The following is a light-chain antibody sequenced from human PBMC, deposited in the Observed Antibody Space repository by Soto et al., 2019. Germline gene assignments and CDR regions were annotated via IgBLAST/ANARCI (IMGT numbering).Light chain of an antibody. CDR3: QQYNNWRWT. CDR2: GAS. V-gene: IGKV3-15*01. CDR1: QSVSSN. Sequence: EIVMTQSPATLSVSPGERATLSCRASQSVSSNLAWYQQKPGQAPRLLIYGASTRATGIPARFSGSGSGTEFTLTISSLQYEDFAVYYCQQYNNWRWTFGQGTKVEI. J-gene: IGKJ1*01.